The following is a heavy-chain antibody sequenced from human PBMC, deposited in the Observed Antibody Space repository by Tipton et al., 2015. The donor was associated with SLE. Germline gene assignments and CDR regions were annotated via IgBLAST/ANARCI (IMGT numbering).Heavy chain of an antibody. CDR2: MYYTGSS. V-gene: IGHV4-59*11. J-gene: IGHJ3*02. D-gene: IGHD2-15*01. CDR3: AREDRGAFDI. CDR1: GDSITSHF. Sequence: TLSLTCSVSGDSITSHFWSWIRQSPGKGLEWIGYMYYTGSSNYNPSLKSRVTMSVDTSKNQFSLRLSSVTAADTAVYYCAREDRGAFDIWGQGTMVTVSS.